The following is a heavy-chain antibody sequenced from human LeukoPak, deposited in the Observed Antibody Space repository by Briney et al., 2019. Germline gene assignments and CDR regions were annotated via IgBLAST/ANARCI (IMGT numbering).Heavy chain of an antibody. D-gene: IGHD3-10*01. CDR3: AKESMWFGESNPFDY. CDR2: TRYDGSNK. V-gene: IGHV3-30*02. CDR1: GFTFSSYG. J-gene: IGHJ4*02. Sequence: PGGSLRLSCAASGFTFSSYGMHWVRQAPGKGLEWVTFTRYDGSNKYYADSVKGRFTFSRDNSKNTLYVQMNSLRAEDTAVYYCAKESMWFGESNPFDYWGQGTLVTVSS.